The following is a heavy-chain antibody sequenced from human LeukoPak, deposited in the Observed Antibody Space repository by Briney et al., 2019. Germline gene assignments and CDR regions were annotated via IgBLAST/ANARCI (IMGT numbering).Heavy chain of an antibody. CDR1: GYVFTDFN. CDR2: INPKTGVT. Sequence: ASVKVSCRASGYVFTDFNIHWVRQAPGQGLEWLGSINPKTGVTQFAQKFRGRVSLTRDTSATTAYMELSAMRSGDTATYFCSRAAGVGPWDSSSYYEVYYFDFWGQGTLVSVSS. D-gene: IGHD3-22*01. CDR3: SRAAGVGPWDSSSYYEVYYFDF. V-gene: IGHV1-2*02. J-gene: IGHJ4*02.